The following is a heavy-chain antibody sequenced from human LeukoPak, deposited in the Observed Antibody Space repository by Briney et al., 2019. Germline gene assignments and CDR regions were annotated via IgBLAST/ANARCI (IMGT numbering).Heavy chain of an antibody. D-gene: IGHD3-16*01. Sequence: SETLSLTCAVYGGSFSGYYWSWIRQPPGKGLEWIGEINHSGSTNYNPSLKSRVTISVDTSKNQFSLKLSSVTAADTAVYYCARGLEDMITFGGISTYDYWGQGTLVTVSS. CDR3: ARGLEDMITFGGISTYDY. CDR2: INHSGST. CDR1: GGSFSGYY. V-gene: IGHV4-34*01. J-gene: IGHJ4*02.